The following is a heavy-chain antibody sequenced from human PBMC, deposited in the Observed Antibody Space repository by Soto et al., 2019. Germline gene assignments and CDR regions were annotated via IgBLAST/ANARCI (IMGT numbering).Heavy chain of an antibody. CDR2: VGNYNGNT. J-gene: IGHJ4*02. CDR1: GYTFRSSG. D-gene: IGHD6-19*01. Sequence: QVQLVQSGAEVKKPGASVKVSCKASGYTFRSSGISWVRQAPGQGLEWMGWVGNYNGNTNYAQMFQGRVTMTTDTSTSTAYMELRSLRFDDTAVDYCARVTVPPLAVAGYLDYWGQGTLVTVSS. V-gene: IGHV1-18*01. CDR3: ARVTVPPLAVAGYLDY.